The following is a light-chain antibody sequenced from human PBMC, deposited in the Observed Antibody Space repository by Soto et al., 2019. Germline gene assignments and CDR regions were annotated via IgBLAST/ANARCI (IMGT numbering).Light chain of an antibody. Sequence: SLLSHLAAVSGSPGRSITICCPGTSGNEGSYSHVSWYQHQTGKAPKLLISKVSNRPSGVSNRFSGSRCGYTASLTISGLQAEDEGDYYCNSHTCGALGGLGTGTKVTVL. J-gene: IGLJ1*01. CDR3: NSHTCGALGG. CDR2: KVS. CDR1: SGNEGSYSH. V-gene: IGLV2-14*01.